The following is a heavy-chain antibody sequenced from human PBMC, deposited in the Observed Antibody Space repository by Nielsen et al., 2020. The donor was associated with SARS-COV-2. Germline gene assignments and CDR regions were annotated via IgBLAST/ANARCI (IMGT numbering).Heavy chain of an antibody. J-gene: IGHJ6*02. Sequence: SETLSLTCTVSGGSISSSSYYWGWIRQPPGKGLEYIGSIYYSGSSYYSLSLKSRVTISVDTSKNQFSLKLSSVTAADTALYYCARERVGGITIFGVVTRYGMDVWGQGTTVTVSS. CDR2: IYYSGSS. CDR1: GGSISSSSYY. D-gene: IGHD3-3*01. V-gene: IGHV4-39*07. CDR3: ARERVGGITIFGVVTRYGMDV.